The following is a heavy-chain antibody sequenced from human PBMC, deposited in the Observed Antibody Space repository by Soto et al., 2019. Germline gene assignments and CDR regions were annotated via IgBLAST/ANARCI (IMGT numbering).Heavy chain of an antibody. D-gene: IGHD3-22*01. V-gene: IGHV1-2*02. CDR3: ARRKGGYYDSSGYHYYFDY. Sequence: WASVKVSCKASGYTFTDYYVHWVRQAPGQGLEWMGWINPNSGGTKSAQKFQGRVTMTRDTSISTAYMELSRLRSDDTAVYYCARRKGGYYDSSGYHYYFDYWGQGTLVTVSS. J-gene: IGHJ4*02. CDR1: GYTFTDYY. CDR2: INPNSGGT.